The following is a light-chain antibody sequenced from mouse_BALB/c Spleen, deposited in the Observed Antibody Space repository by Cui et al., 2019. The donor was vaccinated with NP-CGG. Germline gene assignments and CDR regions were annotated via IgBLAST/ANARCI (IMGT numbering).Light chain of an antibody. Sequence: VLTHESALTTSPGETVTLTCRSSTGAVTTSNYANWVQEKPDHLFTGLIGGTNNRVPGVPARFSGSLIGDKAALTITGAQTEDEAIYFCALWYSNHWVFGGGTKLTVL. CDR1: TGAVTTSNY. J-gene: IGLJ1*01. CDR2: GTN. V-gene: IGLV1*01. CDR3: ALWYSNHWV.